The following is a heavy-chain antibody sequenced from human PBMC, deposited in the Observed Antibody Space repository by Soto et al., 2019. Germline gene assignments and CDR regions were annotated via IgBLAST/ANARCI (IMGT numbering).Heavy chain of an antibody. V-gene: IGHV1-69*13. Sequence: ASVKVSCKASGGTFSSYAISWVRQAPGQGLEWMGGISPIFGTANYAQKFQGRVTITADESTSTAYMELSSLRSEDTAVYYCAQCSSTSCYVADYYGMDVWGQVPTVTVSS. J-gene: IGHJ6*02. D-gene: IGHD2-2*01. CDR2: ISPIFGTA. CDR1: GGTFSSYA. CDR3: AQCSSTSCYVADYYGMDV.